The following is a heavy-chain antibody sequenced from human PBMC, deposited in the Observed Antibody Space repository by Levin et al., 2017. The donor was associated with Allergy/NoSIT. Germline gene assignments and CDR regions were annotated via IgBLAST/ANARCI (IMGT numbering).Heavy chain of an antibody. Sequence: SETLSLTCAVSGYSISSGYYWGWIRQPPGKGLEWIGSIYHSGSTYYNPSLKSRVTISVDTSKNQFSLKLSSVTAADTAVYYCARDRTKAAAGNWFDPWGQGTLVTVSS. CDR3: ARDRTKAAAGNWFDP. CDR1: GYSISSGYY. D-gene: IGHD6-13*01. CDR2: IYHSGST. V-gene: IGHV4-38-2*01. J-gene: IGHJ5*02.